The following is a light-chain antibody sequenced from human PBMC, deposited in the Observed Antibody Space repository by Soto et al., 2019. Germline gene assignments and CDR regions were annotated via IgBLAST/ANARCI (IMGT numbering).Light chain of an antibody. Sequence: EIVLTQSPGTLSLSPGERATLSSRSSQSVSSDYLAWYQKKPGQAPRLLIYGASSRTTGIPDRFSGSGSGTDFSLTISRLEPEDFAVYYCQHYGSSPKTFGQGTKWIS. CDR3: QHYGSSPKT. J-gene: IGKJ1*01. CDR2: GAS. V-gene: IGKV3-20*01. CDR1: QSVSSDY.